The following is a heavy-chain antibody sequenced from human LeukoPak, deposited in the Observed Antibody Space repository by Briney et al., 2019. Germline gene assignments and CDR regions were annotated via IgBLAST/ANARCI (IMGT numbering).Heavy chain of an antibody. D-gene: IGHD2-2*01. CDR3: ARTLSVGPVNIVVVPPAVTSDWFDP. CDR1: GYSFSSYG. V-gene: IGHV1-18*01. CDR2: ISADTGNT. Sequence: ASVKVSCKASGYSFSSYGIIWVRQAPGQGLEWMGCISADTGNTAYAQKFQGRVTMTTDTSTSTAYMELRSLTSDDTAVYYCARTLSVGPVNIVVVPPAVTSDWFDPWGQGTLVTVSS. J-gene: IGHJ5*02.